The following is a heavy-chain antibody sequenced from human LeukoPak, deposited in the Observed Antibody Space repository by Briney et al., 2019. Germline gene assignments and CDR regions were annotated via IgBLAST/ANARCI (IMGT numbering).Heavy chain of an antibody. Sequence: SVKVSCKASGYTFTGYYMHWVRQAPGQGLEWMGRIIPILGIANYAQKFQGRVTITADKSTSTAYMELSSLRSEDTAVYYCARVYYYDSSGYYYFDYWGQGTLVTVSS. D-gene: IGHD3-22*01. V-gene: IGHV1-69*02. CDR3: ARVYYYDSSGYYYFDY. J-gene: IGHJ4*02. CDR1: GYTFTGYY. CDR2: IIPILGIA.